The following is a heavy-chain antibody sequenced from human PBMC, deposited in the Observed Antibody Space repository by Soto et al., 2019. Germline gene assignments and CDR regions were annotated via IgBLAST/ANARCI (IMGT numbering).Heavy chain of an antibody. CDR1: GGTFSSYT. CDR3: ARGPKPQASYFDY. V-gene: IGHV1-69*02. J-gene: IGHJ4*02. D-gene: IGHD5-12*01. CDR2: IIPILGIA. Sequence: QVQLVQSGAEVKKPGSSVKVSCKASGGTFSSYTISWVRQAPGQGLEWMGRIIPILGIANYAQKFQGRVTITADKSTSTAYMELRSLRSEDTAVYYCARGPKPQASYFDYWGQGTLVTVSS.